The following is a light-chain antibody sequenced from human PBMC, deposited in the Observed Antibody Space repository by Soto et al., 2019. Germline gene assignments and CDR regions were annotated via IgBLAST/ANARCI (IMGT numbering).Light chain of an antibody. J-gene: IGLJ1*01. Sequence: QSVLTQPASVSGSPGQSITISSTGTGSDVGGYNYVSWYQQHPGKAPRLMIYDVSNRPSGVSNRFSGSKSGNTASLTISGLQAEDEADYYCSSYTSSSTYVFGTGTKVTVL. CDR1: GSDVGGYNY. CDR2: DVS. V-gene: IGLV2-14*01. CDR3: SSYTSSSTYV.